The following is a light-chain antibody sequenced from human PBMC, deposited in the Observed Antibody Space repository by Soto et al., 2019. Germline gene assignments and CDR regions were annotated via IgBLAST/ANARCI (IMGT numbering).Light chain of an antibody. V-gene: IGKV3-20*01. Sequence: IVLTQSPGTLSLSPGERATLSCRASQSVSSNFFAWYQQKPGQAPRLVLYGTSSRPTGIPDRFSGSGSGTDFTLTISRLEPEDFAVYYCQQYGSSPRTFGQGTKVEIK. CDR3: QQYGSSPRT. CDR1: QSVSSNF. CDR2: GTS. J-gene: IGKJ1*01.